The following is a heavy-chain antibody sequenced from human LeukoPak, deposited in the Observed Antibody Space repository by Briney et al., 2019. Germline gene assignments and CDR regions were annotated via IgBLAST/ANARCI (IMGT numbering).Heavy chain of an antibody. CDR1: GLTFSSSW. CDR2: IKKDGSEK. CDR3: ARQETSSYNGAFDI. D-gene: IGHD1-26*01. Sequence: GGSLRLSCAASGLTFSSSWMSWVRQAPGKGLEWVANIKKDGSEKYYVDSVKGRFTISRDNAKNSLYLQMNSLRADDTAVYHCARQETSSYNGAFDIWGQGTTVTVSS. V-gene: IGHV3-7*01. J-gene: IGHJ3*02.